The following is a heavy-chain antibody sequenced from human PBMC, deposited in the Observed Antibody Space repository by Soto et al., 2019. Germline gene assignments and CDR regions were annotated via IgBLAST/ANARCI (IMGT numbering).Heavy chain of an antibody. CDR1: GYTFISYY. CDR3: ASGMITFGGVIVW. CDR2: INPSGGST. V-gene: IGHV1-46*01. J-gene: IGHJ4*02. D-gene: IGHD3-16*02. Sequence: GASVKVSCKASGYTFISYYMHWVRQAPGQGLEWMGIINPSGGSTSYAQKFQGRVTMTRDTSTSTVYMELSSLRSEDTAVYYCASGMITFGGVIVWWGQGTLVTVSS.